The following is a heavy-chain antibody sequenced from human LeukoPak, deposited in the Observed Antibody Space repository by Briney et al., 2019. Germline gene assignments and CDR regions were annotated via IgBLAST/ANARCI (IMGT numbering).Heavy chain of an antibody. V-gene: IGHV4-59*01. D-gene: IGHD3-3*01. J-gene: IGHJ4*02. CDR2: IYYSGST. Sequence: SETLSLTCTVSGGSISSYYWSWIRQPPGKGLEWIGYIYYSGSTNYNPSLKSRVTISVDTSKNQFSLKLSSVTAADTAVYYCARDRYDFYLDYWGQGTLVTVSS. CDR1: GGSISSYY. CDR3: ARDRYDFYLDY.